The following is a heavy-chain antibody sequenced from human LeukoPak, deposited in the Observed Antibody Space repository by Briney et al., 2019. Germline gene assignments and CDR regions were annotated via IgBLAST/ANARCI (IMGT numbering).Heavy chain of an antibody. D-gene: IGHD3-3*01. Sequence: GGSLRLSCAASGFTFSSYWMNWARQAPGKGLEWVSGISGSGGSTYYADSVKGRFTISRDNSKNTLYLQMNSLRAEDAAIYYCAKDRIWSGYSKYYFDCWGQGTLVTVSS. CDR1: GFTFSSYW. CDR3: AKDRIWSGYSKYYFDC. V-gene: IGHV3-23*01. J-gene: IGHJ4*02. CDR2: ISGSGGST.